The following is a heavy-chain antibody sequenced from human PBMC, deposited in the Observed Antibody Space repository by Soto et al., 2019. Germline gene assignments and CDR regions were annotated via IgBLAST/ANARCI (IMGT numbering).Heavy chain of an antibody. J-gene: IGHJ3*02. V-gene: IGHV1-8*01. CDR1: GYPFSSYD. CDR3: AREIGDGYCSAGSCYDGFDI. D-gene: IGHD2-15*01. CDR2: MNPKSGNT. Sequence: QVQLVQSGAEVKKPGAPVKVSCKASGYPFSSYDINWVRQATGQGLEWMGWMNPKSGNTGYAQKFQGRVTMTRTTSINTAYLELTSLRSEDTAVYYCAREIGDGYCSAGSCYDGFDIWGQGTMVTVSS.